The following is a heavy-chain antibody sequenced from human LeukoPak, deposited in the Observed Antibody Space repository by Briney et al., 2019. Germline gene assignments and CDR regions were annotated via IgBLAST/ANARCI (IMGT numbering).Heavy chain of an antibody. Sequence: SETLSLTCTVSGGSISSYYWSWIRQPAGKGLEWIGRIYTSGSTNYNPSLKSRVTMSVDTSKNQFSLKLSSVIAADTAVYYCAREGSDYYGSGSYYRSYYYYMDVWGKGTTVTISS. V-gene: IGHV4-4*07. CDR1: GGSISSYY. CDR3: AREGSDYYGSGSYYRSYYYYMDV. D-gene: IGHD3-10*01. J-gene: IGHJ6*03. CDR2: IYTSGST.